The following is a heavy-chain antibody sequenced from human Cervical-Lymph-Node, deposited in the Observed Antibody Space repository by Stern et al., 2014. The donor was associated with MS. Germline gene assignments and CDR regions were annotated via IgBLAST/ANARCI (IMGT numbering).Heavy chain of an antibody. J-gene: IGHJ6*02. CDR1: GFTFSSHG. D-gene: IGHD3-3*01. CDR3: ARDGSTMYKDFWSGFYSMDV. V-gene: IGHV3-33*01. CDR2: IWNDGTDK. Sequence: QVQLVQSGGGVVQPGRSLRLSCEGSGFTFSSHGMHWVRQAPGKGLEWVALIWNDGTDKYYADSVKGRFIISRDNSDNTLYLQMNSLRADDTAVYYCARDGSTMYKDFWSGFYSMDVWGQGTTVTISS.